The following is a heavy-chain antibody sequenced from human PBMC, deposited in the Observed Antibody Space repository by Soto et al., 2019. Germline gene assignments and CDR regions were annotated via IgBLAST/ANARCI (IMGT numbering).Heavy chain of an antibody. V-gene: IGHV4-59*01. CDR3: ASQITIFGVVTTYFYYYGMDV. D-gene: IGHD3-3*01. CDR2: IYYSGST. CDR1: CGSISSYY. Sequence: SETLSLTCTVSCGSISSYYWSWIRQPPGKGLEWIGYIYYSGSTNYNPSLKSRVTISVDTSKNQSSLKLSSVTAADTAVYYCASQITIFGVVTTYFYYYGMDVWGQGTMVTVSS. J-gene: IGHJ6*02.